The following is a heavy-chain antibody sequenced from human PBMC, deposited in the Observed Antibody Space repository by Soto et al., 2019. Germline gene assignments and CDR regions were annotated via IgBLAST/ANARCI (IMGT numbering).Heavy chain of an antibody. CDR1: GFTFGIFG. V-gene: IGHV3-21*01. CDR3: ARIPPWCMHCLDV. CDR2: ISSSSSYI. J-gene: IGHJ6*02. D-gene: IGHD2-8*01. Sequence: EVQLVESGGGLVKPGGSLRLSCAASGFTFGIFGMYWVRQAPGKGLEWVSYISSSSSYIYYADSVKGRFISSRDNAKNSLYLQMNSLRAEDTAVYYCARIPPWCMHCLDVWGQGTTVTVSS.